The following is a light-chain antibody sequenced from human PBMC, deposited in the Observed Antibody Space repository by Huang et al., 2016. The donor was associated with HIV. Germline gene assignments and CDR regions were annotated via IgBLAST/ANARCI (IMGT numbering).Light chain of an antibody. CDR3: QQRSNWPLT. V-gene: IGKV3-11*01. CDR1: QSFSSN. J-gene: IGKJ4*01. Sequence: EIVLTQSPATLSLSPGERATLSCRASQSFSSNLAWYQQKPGQAPRLLIYDASNRATGIPARFSGSGSGTDFTLTISSLEPEDFAVYYCQQRSNWPLTFGGGTKVEIK. CDR2: DAS.